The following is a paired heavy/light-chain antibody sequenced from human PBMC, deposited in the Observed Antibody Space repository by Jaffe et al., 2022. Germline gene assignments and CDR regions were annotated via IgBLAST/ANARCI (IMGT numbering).Light chain of an antibody. V-gene: IGKV3-15*01. CDR3: QQYNNWPPRRT. CDR2: GAS. CDR1: QSVSSN. Sequence: EIVMTQSPATLSVSPGERATLSCRASQSVSSNLAWYQQKPGQAPRLLIYGASTRATGIPARFSGSGSGTEFTLTISSLQSEDFAVYYCQQYNNWPPRRTFGQGTKVEIK. J-gene: IGKJ1*01.
Heavy chain of an antibody. D-gene: IGHD3-3*01. V-gene: IGHV4-34*01. CDR3: ARGALVGHRGPSYYDFWSGYYYYFDY. J-gene: IGHJ4*02. Sequence: QVQLQQWGAGLLKPSETLSLTCAVYGGSFSGYYWSWIRQPPGKGLEWIGEINHSGSTNYNPSLKSRVTISVDTSKNQFSLKLSSVTAADTAVYYCARGALVGHRGPSYYDFWSGYYYYFDYWGQGTLVTVSS. CDR1: GGSFSGYY. CDR2: INHSGST.